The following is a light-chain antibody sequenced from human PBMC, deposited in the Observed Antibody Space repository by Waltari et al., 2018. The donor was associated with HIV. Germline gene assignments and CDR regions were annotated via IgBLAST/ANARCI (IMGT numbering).Light chain of an antibody. V-gene: IGLV10-54*04. CDR1: SNNVGNQG. Sequence: GSKGMRQTATLTCTGNSNNVGNQGAAWLQQHQGHPPNLLSYRDNKRPSGISERFSASRSGNTASLTITGVQPEDEADYFCATWDISLSAVVFGVGTTLTVL. CDR3: ATWDISLSAVV. CDR2: RDN. J-gene: IGLJ2*01.